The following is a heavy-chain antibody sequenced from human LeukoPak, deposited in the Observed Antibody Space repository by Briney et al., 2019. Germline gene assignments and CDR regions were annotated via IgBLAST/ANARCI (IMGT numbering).Heavy chain of an antibody. V-gene: IGHV4-39*01. J-gene: IGHJ5*02. Sequence: KPSETLSLTCTVSGDSISSSSSYWGWIRQPPGKGLEWIGSIYYSGSTYYNPSLKSRVTISVDTSKNQFSLKLSSVTAADTAVYYCARRVYYYGSGSFWFDPWGQGTLVTVSS. CDR2: IYYSGST. CDR1: GDSISSSSSY. D-gene: IGHD3-10*01. CDR3: ARRVYYYGSGSFWFDP.